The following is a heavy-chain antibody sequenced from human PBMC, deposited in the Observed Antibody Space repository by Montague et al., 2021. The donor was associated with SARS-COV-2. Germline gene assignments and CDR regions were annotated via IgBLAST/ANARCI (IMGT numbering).Heavy chain of an antibody. Sequence: PALVKPTQTLTLTCTFSGFSLSTSGMCVSWIRQPPGKALEWLARIDWDDDKYYSTSLKTRLTTSKDTSKNQVVLTMTNMDPVDTATYYCAREYSSGVYFDYGGQGTLVTVSS. CDR2: IDWDDDK. V-gene: IGHV2-70*11. CDR1: GFSLSTSGMC. CDR3: AREYSSGVYFDY. D-gene: IGHD6-19*01. J-gene: IGHJ4*02.